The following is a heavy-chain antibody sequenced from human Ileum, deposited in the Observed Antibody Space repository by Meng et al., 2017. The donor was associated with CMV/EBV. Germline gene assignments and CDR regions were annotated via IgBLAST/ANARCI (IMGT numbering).Heavy chain of an antibody. V-gene: IGHV4-39*07. J-gene: IGHJ4*02. Sequence: QLQLHESGPGLVEPSGTLSLTGTASSGSINNSPYFWGWICQPPGKGLEWIGSIYYSGTTSYNPSLKSRITISVDTSKNQFSLKLTSVTAADTAVYYCARSSGSGSFSYWGQGTLVTVSS. CDR1: SGSINNSPYF. CDR2: IYYSGTT. D-gene: IGHD3-10*01. CDR3: ARSSGSGSFSY.